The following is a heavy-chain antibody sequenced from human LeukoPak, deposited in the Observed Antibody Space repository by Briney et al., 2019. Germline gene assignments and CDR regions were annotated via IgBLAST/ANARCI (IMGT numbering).Heavy chain of an antibody. CDR1: GYTLTELS. V-gene: IGHV1-24*01. J-gene: IGHJ3*02. CDR2: FDPEDGET. Sequence: GASVKVSCKVSGYTLTELSMHWVRQAPGKGLEWMGGFDPEDGETIYAQKFQGRVTMTEDTSTDTAYMELSSLRSEDTAVYYCATVPLQWELRRTSVLGAFDIWGQGTMVTVSS. CDR3: ATVPLQWELRRTSVLGAFDI. D-gene: IGHD1-26*01.